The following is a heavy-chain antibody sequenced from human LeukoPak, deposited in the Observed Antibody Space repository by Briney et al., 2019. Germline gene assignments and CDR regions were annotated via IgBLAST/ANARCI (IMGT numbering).Heavy chain of an antibody. Sequence: GRSLRLSCAASGFTFSNSPMSWARQAPGEWLEWVAGISDSGGSTYYADSMKGRFTVSRDNSKNTLYLQLNSLRAEDTAVYYCAKDHTSRPAGYWGQGTLVTVS. V-gene: IGHV3-23*01. CDR2: ISDSGGST. J-gene: IGHJ4*02. CDR3: AKDHTSRPAGY. CDR1: GFTFSNSP.